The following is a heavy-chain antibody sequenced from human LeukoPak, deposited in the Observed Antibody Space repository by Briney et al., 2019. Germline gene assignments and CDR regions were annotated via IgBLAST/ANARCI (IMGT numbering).Heavy chain of an antibody. D-gene: IGHD6-13*01. V-gene: IGHV4-59*08. CDR2: IYYSGST. J-gene: IGHJ4*02. Sequence: SETLSLTCTVSGGSISSYYWTWIRQPPGKGLEWIGYIYYSGSTNYNPSLNSRVTISVDTSKNQFSLKLSSVTAADTAVYYCARRASGAAVGSFDYWGQGTLVTVSS. CDR3: ARRASGAAVGSFDY. CDR1: GGSISSYY.